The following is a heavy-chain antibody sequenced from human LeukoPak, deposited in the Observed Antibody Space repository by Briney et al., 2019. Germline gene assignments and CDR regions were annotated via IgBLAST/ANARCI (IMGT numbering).Heavy chain of an antibody. CDR2: IYYGGST. Sequence: SETLSLTCTVSGGSISSSTYYWGWISQPPGKGLAWIGSIYYGGSTSYNPSLKSRVTISVDTSKNQFSLKLSSVTAADTAVYYCARHLGSSSLNGFHHWGQGTLVTVSS. D-gene: IGHD6-13*01. CDR3: ARHLGSSSLNGFHH. CDR1: GGSISSSTYY. J-gene: IGHJ1*01. V-gene: IGHV4-39*01.